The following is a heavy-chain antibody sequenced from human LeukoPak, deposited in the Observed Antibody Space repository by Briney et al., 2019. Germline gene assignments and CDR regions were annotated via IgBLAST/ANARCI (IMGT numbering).Heavy chain of an antibody. CDR2: IYYNGIA. CDR1: GYSITSGYY. Sequence: SETLSLTCTVSGYSITSGYYWGWIRQAPGKRVEWIGNIYYNGIAYYNPSLKSRVSISVDTSKNQFSLKLTSVTAADTAMYYCARGGPSDYWGRGTLVTVSS. CDR3: ARGGPSDY. V-gene: IGHV4-38-2*02. J-gene: IGHJ4*02.